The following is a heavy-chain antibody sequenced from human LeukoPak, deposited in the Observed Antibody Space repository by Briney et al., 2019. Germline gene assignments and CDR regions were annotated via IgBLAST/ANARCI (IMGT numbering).Heavy chain of an antibody. CDR3: AKDRASSWWYFDL. D-gene: IGHD1-26*01. Sequence: GGTLRLSCAASGFTFSSYTMSWVRQAPGEGLEWLSSIDGDGYSTHYADSVNGRFTISRDNSKNTLYLQMNSLRAEDTAIYYCAKDRASSWWYFDLWGRGTLVTVSS. J-gene: IGHJ2*01. CDR2: IDGDGYST. CDR1: GFTFSSYT. V-gene: IGHV3-23*01.